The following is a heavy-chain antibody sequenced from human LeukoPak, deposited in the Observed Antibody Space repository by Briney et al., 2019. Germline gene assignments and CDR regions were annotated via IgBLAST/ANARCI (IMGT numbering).Heavy chain of an antibody. J-gene: IGHJ4*02. D-gene: IGHD3-3*01. V-gene: IGHV1-69*05. CDR3: ARAGREGITIFGVAYYFDY. CDR2: IIPIFGTA. CDR1: GGTFSSYA. Sequence: SVKVSCKASGGTFSSYAISWVRQAPGQGLEWMGGIIPIFGTANYAQKFQGRVTITTDESTSTAYMELSSLRSEDTAVYYCARAGREGITIFGVAYYFDYWGQGTLVTVSS.